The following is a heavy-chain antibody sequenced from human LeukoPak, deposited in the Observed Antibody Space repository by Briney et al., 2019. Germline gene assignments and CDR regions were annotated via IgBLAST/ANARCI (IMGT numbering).Heavy chain of an antibody. CDR1: GFTFTSSA. D-gene: IGHD3-3*01. CDR3: AARYDFWSGPDFDY. J-gene: IGHJ4*02. V-gene: IGHV1-58*02. CDR2: IVVGSGNT. Sequence: ASVKVSCKASGFTFTSSAMQWVRQARGQRLEWIGWIVVGSGNTNYEQKFQERVTITRDMSTSTAYMELSSLRSEDTAVYYCAARYDFWSGPDFDYWGQGTLVTVSS.